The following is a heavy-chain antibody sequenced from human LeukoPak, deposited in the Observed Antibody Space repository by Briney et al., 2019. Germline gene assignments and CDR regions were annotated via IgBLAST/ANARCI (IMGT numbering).Heavy chain of an antibody. D-gene: IGHD3-9*01. Sequence: GGSLRLSCAASGFTCSSYAMHWVRQAPGKGLEWVAVISYDGSNKYYADSVKGRFTISRDNSKNTLYLQMSSLRAEDTAVYYCARGGYDILTGYLDYWGQGTLVTVSS. J-gene: IGHJ4*02. CDR2: ISYDGSNK. CDR3: ARGGYDILTGYLDY. V-gene: IGHV3-30-3*01. CDR1: GFTCSSYA.